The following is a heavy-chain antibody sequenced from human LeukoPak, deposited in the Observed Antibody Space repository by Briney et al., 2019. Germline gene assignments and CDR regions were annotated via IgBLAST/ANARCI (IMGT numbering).Heavy chain of an antibody. Sequence: GGSLRLSCAASGFTFSSYAMSWVRQAPGKGLEWVSAISCSGGSTYYADSVRGRFTISRDNSKNTLYPQKNSLRAEDTAVYYCARRLDIVVVPAALDYWGQGTLVTVSS. D-gene: IGHD2-2*03. CDR3: ARRLDIVVVPAALDY. CDR1: GFTFSSYA. CDR2: ISCSGGST. J-gene: IGHJ4*02. V-gene: IGHV3-23*01.